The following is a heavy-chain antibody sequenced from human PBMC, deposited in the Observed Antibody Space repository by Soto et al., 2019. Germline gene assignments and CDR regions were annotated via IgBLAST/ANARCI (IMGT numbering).Heavy chain of an antibody. CDR1: GGSISSYY. CDR3: ARGHCSGGSCYAY. CDR2: IYYSGST. D-gene: IGHD2-15*01. Sequence: PSETLSLTCTVSGGSISSYYWSWIRQPPGKGLEWIGYIYYSGSTNYNPSLRGRVTISVDTSKNQFSLKLSSVTAADTAVYYCARGHCSGGSCYAYWGQGTLVTVSS. V-gene: IGHV4-59*01. J-gene: IGHJ4*02.